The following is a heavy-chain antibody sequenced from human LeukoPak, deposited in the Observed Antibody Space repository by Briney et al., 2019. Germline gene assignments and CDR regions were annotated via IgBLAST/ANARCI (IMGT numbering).Heavy chain of an antibody. D-gene: IGHD1-20*01. V-gene: IGHV1-8*01. CDR1: GYTFTSDD. J-gene: IGHJ6*02. Sequence: ASVKVSCKASGYTFTSDDINWVRQATGQGLEWMGWMNPNSGNTGYAQKLQGRVNMTRNSSKNTAYMELSSLRSEDTAVYCCARSRPAPEGGYNWNVWKKQKDHYYGMDVWGQGTTVTVSS. CDR3: ARSRPAPEGGYNWNVWKKQKDHYYGMDV. CDR2: MNPNSGNT.